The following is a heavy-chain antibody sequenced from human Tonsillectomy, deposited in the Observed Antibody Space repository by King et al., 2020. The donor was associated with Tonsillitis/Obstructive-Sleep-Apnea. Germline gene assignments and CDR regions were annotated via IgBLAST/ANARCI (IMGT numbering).Heavy chain of an antibody. CDR2: IRSKAYGATT. Sequence: VQLVESGGGLVQPGRSLRLSCTASGFTFGDYAMSWVRQAPGKGLEWVGFIRSKAYGATTEYAASVKGRFTISRDDSKSIAYLQMNSLKSEDTAVYYCNRDGSSWYYYYYMDVWGKGTTVTVSS. CDR3: NRDGSSWYYYYYMDV. V-gene: IGHV3-49*04. D-gene: IGHD6-13*01. CDR1: GFTFGDYA. J-gene: IGHJ6*03.